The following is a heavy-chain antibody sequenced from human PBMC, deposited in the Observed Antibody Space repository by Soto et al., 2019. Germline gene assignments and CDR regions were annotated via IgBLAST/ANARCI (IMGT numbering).Heavy chain of an antibody. D-gene: IGHD6-19*01. Sequence: GGSLRLSCAASGFTFSSYSMNWVRQAPGKGLEWVSSISRSSSYKYYADSVKGRFTISRDNAKNSLYLQMNSLRAEDTAVYYCVRDRRIAVVLYHYYGMDVWGQGTTVTVSS. J-gene: IGHJ6*02. CDR3: VRDRRIAVVLYHYYGMDV. CDR2: ISRSSSYK. V-gene: IGHV3-21*01. CDR1: GFTFSSYS.